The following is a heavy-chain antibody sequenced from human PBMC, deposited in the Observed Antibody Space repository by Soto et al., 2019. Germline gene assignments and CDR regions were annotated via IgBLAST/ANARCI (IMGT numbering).Heavy chain of an antibody. CDR2: INGGNGNT. CDR3: ASPYCTNGVCYTALDY. V-gene: IGHV1-3*01. D-gene: IGHD2-8*01. CDR1: AYTFTTYN. Sequence: ASVKVSCKASAYTFTTYNIHWVRQAPGQGLEWMGWINGGNGNTKYSQKFQGRVTISRDTSASTAYLELTSLRSEDTAVFYCASPYCTNGVCYTALDYWGQGTLVTVSS. J-gene: IGHJ4*02.